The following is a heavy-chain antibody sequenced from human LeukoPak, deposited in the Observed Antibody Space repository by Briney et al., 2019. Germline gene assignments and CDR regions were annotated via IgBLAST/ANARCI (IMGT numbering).Heavy chain of an antibody. V-gene: IGHV3-30*04. Sequence: GGSLRLSCAASGFTFSSYVIHWVRQAPGKGLDWVAVISDDGINKYYADSVKGRFTISRDNSKNTLYLQMNSLRAEDTAVYYCAKDLRAHALDAFDIWGQGTMVTVSS. CDR1: GFTFSSYV. D-gene: IGHD2-2*01. J-gene: IGHJ3*02. CDR2: ISDDGINK. CDR3: AKDLRAHALDAFDI.